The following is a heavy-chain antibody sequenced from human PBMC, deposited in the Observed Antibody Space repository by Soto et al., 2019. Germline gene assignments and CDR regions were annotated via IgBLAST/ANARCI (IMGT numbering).Heavy chain of an antibody. CDR3: ARGRGAWDWLGDYFDS. V-gene: IGHV1-69*02. D-gene: IGHD3-9*01. CDR2: IIPILGIA. J-gene: IGHJ4*02. CDR1: GGTFSSYT. Sequence: QVQLVQSGAEVKKPGSSVKVSCKASGGTFSSYTISWVRQAPGQGLEWMGRIIPILGIANYAQKFQGRVTISXXKXTXXAYMELSSLRSEDSAVYYCARGRGAWDWLGDYFDSWGQGTLVTVSS.